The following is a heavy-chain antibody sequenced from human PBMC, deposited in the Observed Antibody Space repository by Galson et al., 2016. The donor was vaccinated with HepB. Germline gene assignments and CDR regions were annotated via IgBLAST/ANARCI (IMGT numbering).Heavy chain of an antibody. V-gene: IGHV3-23*01. CDR3: TKLRGVNAYVAFDL. J-gene: IGHJ4*02. CDR2: INNSGDDS. D-gene: IGHD3-16*01. CDR1: GFTFSNYA. Sequence: SLRLSCAASGFTFSNYAMAWVRQAPGKGLEWVSSINNSGDDSYYADSVKGRFTISRDGSMKTMNLEMHSLRADDTAVYYCTKLRGVNAYVAFDLWGQGALVTVSS.